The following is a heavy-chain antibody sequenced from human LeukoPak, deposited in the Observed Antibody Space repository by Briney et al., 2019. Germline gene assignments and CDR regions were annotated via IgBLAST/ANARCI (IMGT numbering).Heavy chain of an antibody. D-gene: IGHD6-19*01. J-gene: IGHJ4*02. Sequence: GGSLRLSCAASGFTFSSYAMSWVRQAPGKGLEWVSAISGSGGSTYYADSVKGRFTISRDNSKNTLYLQMNSLRSEDTAVYYCARGEGYSSGWYVYWGQGTLVTVSS. CDR2: ISGSGGST. CDR3: ARGEGYSSGWYVY. V-gene: IGHV3-23*01. CDR1: GFTFSSYA.